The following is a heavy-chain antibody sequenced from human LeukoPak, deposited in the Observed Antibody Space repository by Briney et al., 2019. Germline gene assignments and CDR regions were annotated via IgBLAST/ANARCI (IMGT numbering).Heavy chain of an antibody. D-gene: IGHD4-23*01. CDR2: IYYSGST. CDR3: ARDRRWPQTIFDY. Sequence: PSETLSLTCTVSGGSISSGGYYWSWIRQHPGKGLEWIGYIYYSGSTYYNPSLKSRVTISVDTSKNQFSPKLSSVTAADTAVYYCARDRRWPQTIFDYWGQGTLVTVSS. J-gene: IGHJ4*02. V-gene: IGHV4-31*03. CDR1: GGSISSGGYY.